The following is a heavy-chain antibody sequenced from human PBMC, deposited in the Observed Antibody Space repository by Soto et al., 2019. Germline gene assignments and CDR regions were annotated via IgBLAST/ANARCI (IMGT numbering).Heavy chain of an antibody. Sequence: QVQLVQSGAEVKKPGASVKVSCKASGYTFTSYDINWVRQATGQGLEWMGWMNPNSGNTGYAQKFQGRVTMTRNTAISTAYMELSSLRSEDKAVYYLARRPLRTGGPDYWGQGTLVTVSS. CDR3: ARRPLRTGGPDY. CDR2: MNPNSGNT. D-gene: IGHD3-10*01. CDR1: GYTFTSYD. V-gene: IGHV1-8*01. J-gene: IGHJ4*02.